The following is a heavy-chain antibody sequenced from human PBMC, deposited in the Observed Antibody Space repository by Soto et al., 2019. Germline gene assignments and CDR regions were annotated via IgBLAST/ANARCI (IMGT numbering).Heavy chain of an antibody. Sequence: SETLSLTCTVSGGSISSGGYYWSWIRQHPGKGLEWIGYIYYSGSTYYNPSLKSRVTISVDTSKNQFSLKLSSVTAADTAVYYCARGSEAYYYGSESETIDPWGQGTLVTVSS. D-gene: IGHD3-10*01. J-gene: IGHJ5*02. CDR1: GGSISSGGYY. CDR3: ARGSEAYYYGSESETIDP. CDR2: IYYSGST. V-gene: IGHV4-31*03.